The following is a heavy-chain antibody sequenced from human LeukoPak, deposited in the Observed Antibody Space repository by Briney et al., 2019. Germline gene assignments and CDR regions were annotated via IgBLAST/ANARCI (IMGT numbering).Heavy chain of an antibody. CDR3: ARAGGDGYTPDY. Sequence: SVKVSCKASGGTFSSYAISWVRQAPGQGLEWMGGIIPIFGTADYAQKFQGRVTITADESTSTAYMELSSLRSEDTAVYYCARAGGDGYTPDYWGQGTLVTVSS. J-gene: IGHJ4*02. V-gene: IGHV1-69*13. CDR1: GGTFSSYA. CDR2: IIPIFGTA. D-gene: IGHD5-24*01.